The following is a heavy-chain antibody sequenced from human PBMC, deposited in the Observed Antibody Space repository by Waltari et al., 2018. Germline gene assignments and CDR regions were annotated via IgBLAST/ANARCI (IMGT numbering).Heavy chain of an antibody. CDR2: IPYDGSNK. J-gene: IGHJ6*03. V-gene: IGHV3-30*02. D-gene: IGHD1-26*01. CDR3: AKIFSTGATVYYYYYMDV. Sequence: QVQLVESGGGVVQPGGSLRLSCAASGFTFSSYGMHWVRQAPGKGLEWVAFIPYDGSNKYYADSVKGRFTISRDNSKNTLYLQMNSLRAEDTAVYYCAKIFSTGATVYYYYYMDVWGKGTTVTVSS. CDR1: GFTFSSYG.